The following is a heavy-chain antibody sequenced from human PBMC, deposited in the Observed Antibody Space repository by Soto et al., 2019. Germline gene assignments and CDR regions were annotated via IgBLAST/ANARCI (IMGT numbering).Heavy chain of an antibody. CDR3: ASQRTYYYDSSGFPTGY. CDR1: GGSISSGGYS. V-gene: IGHV4-30-2*05. D-gene: IGHD3-22*01. Sequence: SETLSLTCAVSGGSISSGGYSWSWIRQPPGKGLEWIGYIYYSGSTYYNPSLKSRVTISVDTSKNQFSLKLSSVTAADTAVYYCASQRTYYYDSSGFPTGYWGQGTLVTVSS. CDR2: IYYSGST. J-gene: IGHJ4*02.